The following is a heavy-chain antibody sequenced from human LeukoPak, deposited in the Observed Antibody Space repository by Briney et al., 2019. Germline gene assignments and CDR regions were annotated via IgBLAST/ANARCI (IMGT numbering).Heavy chain of an antibody. D-gene: IGHD2-15*01. J-gene: IGHJ3*02. Sequence: ASVKVSCKVSGHTLTELSIHWVRQVPGKGLVWMGGFDPEGSETVYAQKFQGRVIMTEDTSTDTAYMELSGLRSEDTALYYCATPAAVVAAAIARYPFEIWGQGTMVTVSS. V-gene: IGHV1-24*01. CDR3: ATPAAVVAAAIARYPFEI. CDR1: GHTLTELS. CDR2: FDPEGSET.